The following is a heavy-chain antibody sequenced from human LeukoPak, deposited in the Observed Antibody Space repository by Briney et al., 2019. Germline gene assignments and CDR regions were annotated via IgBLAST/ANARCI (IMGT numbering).Heavy chain of an antibody. CDR2: INSDGSEG. CDR3: AKDNRRHYTSGPNPDSLH. J-gene: IGHJ4*02. CDR1: GFTFSGFW. V-gene: IGHV3-7*03. Sequence: GGSLRLSCAVSGFTFSGFWMSWSRQAPGKGLEWVASINSDGSEGYYADVVKGRFTISRDNAKNSLYLQINSLRAEDTAVYYCAKDNRRHYTSGPNPDSLHWGQGALVTVSS. D-gene: IGHD6-19*01.